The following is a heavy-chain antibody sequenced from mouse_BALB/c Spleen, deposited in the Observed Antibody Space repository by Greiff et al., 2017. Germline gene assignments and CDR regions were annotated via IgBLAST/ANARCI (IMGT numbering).Heavy chain of an antibody. V-gene: IGHV1-80*01. CDR1: GYAFSSYW. CDR3: ARRGRDPGFDAMDY. Sequence: VQLQQSGAELVRPGSSVKISCKASGYAFSSYWMNWVKQRPGQGLEWIGQIYPGDGDTNYNGKFKGKATLTADKSSSTAYMQLSSLTSEDSAVYFCARRGRDPGFDAMDYWGQGTSVTVSS. J-gene: IGHJ4*01. CDR2: IYPGDGDT.